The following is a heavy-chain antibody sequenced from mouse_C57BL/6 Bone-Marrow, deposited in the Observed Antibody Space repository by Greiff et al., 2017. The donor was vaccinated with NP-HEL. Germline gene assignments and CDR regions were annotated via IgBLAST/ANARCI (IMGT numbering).Heavy chain of an antibody. CDR2: ISYDGSN. CDR3: ARDRGGLLRLAWFAY. D-gene: IGHD1-1*01. J-gene: IGHJ3*01. V-gene: IGHV3-6*01. CDR1: GYSITSGYY. Sequence: EVQLQQSGPGLVKPSQSLSLTCSVTGYSITSGYYWNWIRQFPGNKLEWMGYISYDGSNNYNPSLKNRISITRDTSKNQFFLKLNSVTTEDTATYYCARDRGGLLRLAWFAYWGQGTLVTVSA.